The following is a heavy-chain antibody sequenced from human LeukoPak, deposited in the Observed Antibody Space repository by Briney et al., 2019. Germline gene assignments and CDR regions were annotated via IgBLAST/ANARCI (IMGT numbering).Heavy chain of an antibody. D-gene: IGHD3-22*01. V-gene: IGHV5-51*07. CDR3: ARRSYYYDSSGYYLDY. Sequence: NLGESLKISCKGSGYSFTSYWIGWVHQMPGKGLEWMGIIYPGDSDTRYSPSFQGQVTISADKSISTAYLQWSSLKASDTAMYYCARRSYYYDSSGYYLDYWGQGTLVTVSS. J-gene: IGHJ4*02. CDR2: IYPGDSDT. CDR1: GYSFTSYW.